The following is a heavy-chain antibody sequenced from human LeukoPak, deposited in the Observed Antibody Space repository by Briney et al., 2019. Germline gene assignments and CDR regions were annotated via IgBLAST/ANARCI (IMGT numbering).Heavy chain of an antibody. CDR3: ATDLWFGELFPLDY. J-gene: IGHJ4*02. D-gene: IGHD3-10*01. Sequence: ASVKVSCKVSGYTLTELSMHWVRQAPGKGLEWMGGFDPEDGETIYAQKFQGRVTMTEDTSTDTAYMELSSLRSEDTAVYYCATDLWFGELFPLDYWGQGTLVTVSS. CDR1: GYTLTELS. CDR2: FDPEDGET. V-gene: IGHV1-24*01.